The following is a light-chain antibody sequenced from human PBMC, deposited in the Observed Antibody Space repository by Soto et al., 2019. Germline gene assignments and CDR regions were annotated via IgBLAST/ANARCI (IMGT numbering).Light chain of an antibody. J-gene: IGLJ2*01. V-gene: IGLV1-40*01. CDR1: SSNIGAGYD. Sequence: QSVLTQPTSVSGAPGQRVTISCTGSSSNIGAGYDVHWYQQLPGTAPKLLIYGNSNRPSGVPDRFSGSKSGTSASLAITGLQAEDEADYYCQSYDSSLSVVVFGGGTQLTVL. CDR3: QSYDSSLSVVV. CDR2: GNS.